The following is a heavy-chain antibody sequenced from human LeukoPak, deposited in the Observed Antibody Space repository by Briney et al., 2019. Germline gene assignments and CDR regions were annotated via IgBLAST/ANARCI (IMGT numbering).Heavy chain of an antibody. J-gene: IGHJ4*02. Sequence: ASLKLSCKASGYTFTSYDINWVRQATGQGLEWMGWMNPNSSNTGYAQKFQGSVNRITHTSISTGYMEVRSLSSKDTAVYYCAGAPIRQYGSGSYRRYKKLVYFDYWGQGTLVTVSS. V-gene: IGHV1-8*01. CDR2: MNPNSSNT. CDR1: GYTFTSYD. CDR3: AGAPIRQYGSGSYRRYKKLVYFDY. D-gene: IGHD3-10*01.